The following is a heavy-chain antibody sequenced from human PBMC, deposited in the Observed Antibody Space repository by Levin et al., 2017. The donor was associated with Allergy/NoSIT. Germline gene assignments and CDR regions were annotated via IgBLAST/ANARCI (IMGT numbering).Heavy chain of an antibody. CDR1: GFTFSDYY. D-gene: IGHD2-15*01. J-gene: IGHJ6*03. V-gene: IGHV3-11*01. Sequence: GGSLRLSCAASGFTFSDYYMSWIRQAPGKGLEWVSYISSSGSTIYYADSVKGRFTISRDNAKNSLYLQMNSLRAEDTAVYYCARGGCSGGSCYQFTYYYYYMDVWGKGTTVTVSS. CDR2: ISSSGSTI. CDR3: ARGGCSGGSCYQFTYYYYYMDV.